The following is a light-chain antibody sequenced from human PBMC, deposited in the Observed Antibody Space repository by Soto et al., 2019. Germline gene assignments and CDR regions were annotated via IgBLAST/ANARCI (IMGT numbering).Light chain of an antibody. Sequence: ETVLTQSPGTLSLSPGERATVSCRASQSVSSSYLAWYQQKPGQAPRLLIYGASSRATGIPDRFSGSGSGTDFTLTISRLEPEDFAVYYCQQYGSSPLYTFGQGTKVDI. V-gene: IGKV3-20*01. CDR1: QSVSSSY. CDR2: GAS. J-gene: IGKJ2*01. CDR3: QQYGSSPLYT.